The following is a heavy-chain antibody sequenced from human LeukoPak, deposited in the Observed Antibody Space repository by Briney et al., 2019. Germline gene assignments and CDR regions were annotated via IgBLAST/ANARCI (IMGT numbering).Heavy chain of an antibody. CDR3: ARGGGSGSSLYYFDY. D-gene: IGHD1-26*01. CDR2: INPNSGGT. V-gene: IGHV1-2*02. J-gene: IGHJ4*02. CDR1: GYTFTGYY. Sequence: ASVKVSCKASGYTFTGYYMHWVRQAPGQGLEWMGWINPNSGGTNYAQKFQGRVTMTRDTSTSTVYMELSSLRSEDTAVYYCARGGGSGSSLYYFDYWGQGTLVTVSS.